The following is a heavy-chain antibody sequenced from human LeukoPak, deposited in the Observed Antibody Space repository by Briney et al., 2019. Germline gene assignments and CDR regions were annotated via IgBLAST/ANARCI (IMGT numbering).Heavy chain of an antibody. CDR3: AREVRFGALFDY. V-gene: IGHV4-4*07. CDR2: IYTSGST. CDR1: GGSLSSYY. Sequence: SETLSLTCTVSGGSLSSYYWSWLRQPAGKGLEWIGRIYTSGSTNYNPSLKSRVTMSVDTSKNQFSLKLSSVTAADTAVYYCAREVRFGALFDYWGQGTLVTVSS. D-gene: IGHD3-10*01. J-gene: IGHJ4*02.